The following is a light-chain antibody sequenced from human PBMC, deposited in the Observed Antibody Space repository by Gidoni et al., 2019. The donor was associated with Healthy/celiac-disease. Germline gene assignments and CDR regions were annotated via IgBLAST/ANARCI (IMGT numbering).Light chain of an antibody. CDR3: SSYTSSSMV. V-gene: IGLV2-14*01. CDR1: SSDVGGYNY. CDR2: DVS. Sequence: QSALTQPASVSGSPGQSITISCTGTSSDVGGYNYVSWYQQHPGKAPKLMIYDVSNRPSGVSNRFSGSKSGNTASLTISGLQAEDEADYYCSSYTSSSMVFGTGTKVTGL. J-gene: IGLJ1*01.